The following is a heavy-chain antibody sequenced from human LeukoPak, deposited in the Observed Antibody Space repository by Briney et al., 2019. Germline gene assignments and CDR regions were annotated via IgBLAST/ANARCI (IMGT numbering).Heavy chain of an antibody. V-gene: IGHV3-66*01. D-gene: IGHD4-17*01. Sequence: PGGSLRLSCAASGFTVSSNYMSWVRQAPGKGLEWVAVIYSGGSTYYADSLKGRFTISRANAKNTLYLQMNSLRAEDKAVYYCARDQTYGDYWYFDLWGRGTLVTVSS. CDR1: GFTVSSNY. CDR2: IYSGGST. CDR3: ARDQTYGDYWYFDL. J-gene: IGHJ2*01.